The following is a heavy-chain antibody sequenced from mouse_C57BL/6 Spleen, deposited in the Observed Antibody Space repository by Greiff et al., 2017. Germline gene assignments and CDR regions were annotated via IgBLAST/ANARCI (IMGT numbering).Heavy chain of an antibody. J-gene: IGHJ4*01. CDR3: ARVWLRYAMDY. CDR1: GFTFSDYY. V-gene: IGHV5-16*01. Sequence: EVKLMESEGGLVQPGSSMKLSCTASGFTFSDYYMAWVRQVPDKGLEWVANINYDGSSTYYLDSLKSRFIISRDNAKNILYLQMSSLKSEDTATYYCARVWLRYAMDYWGQGTSVTVSS. CDR2: INYDGSST. D-gene: IGHD2-2*01.